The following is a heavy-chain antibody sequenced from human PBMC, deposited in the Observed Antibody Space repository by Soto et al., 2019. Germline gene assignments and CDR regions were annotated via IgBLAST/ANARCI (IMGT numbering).Heavy chain of an antibody. J-gene: IGHJ4*02. CDR1: GFTFSSYA. CDR3: ARVFRGVRGAYFDY. D-gene: IGHD3-10*01. V-gene: IGHV3-30-3*01. Sequence: GGSLRLSCAASGFTFSSYAMHWVRQAPGKGLEWVAVISYDGSNKYYADSVKGRFTISRDNSKNTLYLQMNSLRAEDTAVYYCARVFRGVRGAYFDYWGQGTLVTVSS. CDR2: ISYDGSNK.